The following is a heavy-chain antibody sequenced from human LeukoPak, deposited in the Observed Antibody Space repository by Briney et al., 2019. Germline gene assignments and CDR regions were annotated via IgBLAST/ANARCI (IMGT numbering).Heavy chain of an antibody. V-gene: IGHV4-59*08. Sequence: PSETLSLTRTVSGGSISSYYWSWIRQPPGKGLEWIGYIYYSGSTNYNPSLKSRVTISVDTSKNQFSLKLSSVTAADTAVYYCARLYYYDSTPLFDYWGQGTLVTASS. CDR3: ARLYYYDSTPLFDY. CDR2: IYYSGST. J-gene: IGHJ4*02. D-gene: IGHD3-22*01. CDR1: GGSISSYY.